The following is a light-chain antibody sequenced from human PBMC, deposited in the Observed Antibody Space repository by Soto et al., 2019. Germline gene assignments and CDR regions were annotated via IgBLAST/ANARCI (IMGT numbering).Light chain of an antibody. CDR3: ETCDSNTRG. CDR1: SGHSSYI. J-gene: IGLJ3*02. Sequence: QSVLTQSSSASASLGSSVKLTCTLSSGHSSYIISWHQQQPGKAPRYLMKLEGSGSYNKGSGVPDRFSGSSSGAARYLTISNLQFEDEADYYCETCDSNTRGFGGGTQVTVL. CDR2: LEGSGSY. V-gene: IGLV4-60*02.